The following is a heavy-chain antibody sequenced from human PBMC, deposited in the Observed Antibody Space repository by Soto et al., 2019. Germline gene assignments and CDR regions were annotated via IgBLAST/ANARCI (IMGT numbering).Heavy chain of an antibody. CDR2: IYWDDDK. Sequence: SGPTLVNPTQTLTLACTFSGFSLSASGVGVGWIRQPRGKALEWLALIYWDDDKRYSPSLDSRLTITKDTSKNQVVLTMTDMDPEDTATYFSARRLRVDCSRFGCPRGYFDYWGQGALVTVSS. V-gene: IGHV2-5*02. D-gene: IGHD3-16*02. CDR1: GFSLSASGVG. J-gene: IGHJ4*03. CDR3: ARRLRVDCSRFGCPRGYFDY.